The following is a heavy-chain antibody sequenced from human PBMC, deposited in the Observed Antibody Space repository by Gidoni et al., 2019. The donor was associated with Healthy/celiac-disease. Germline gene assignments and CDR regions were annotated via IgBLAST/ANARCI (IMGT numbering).Heavy chain of an antibody. CDR3: ARSRSGTTTDRAFDI. CDR2: IYSGGST. CDR1: GCSVCSNY. Sequence: EVQLVESGGGLIQPGGSLRLSCAASGCSVCSNYMSWVRQAPGKGLEWVSVIYSGGSTYYADSVKGRFTISRDNSKNTLKLQMNSLRAEDTAVYYCARSRSGTTTDRAFDIWGQGTMVTVSS. D-gene: IGHD1-1*01. V-gene: IGHV3-53*01. J-gene: IGHJ3*02.